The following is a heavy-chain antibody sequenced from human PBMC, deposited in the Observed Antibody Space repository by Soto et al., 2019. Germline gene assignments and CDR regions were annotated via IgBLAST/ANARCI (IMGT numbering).Heavy chain of an antibody. D-gene: IGHD3-22*01. Sequence: QVQLQESGPGLVKPSETLSLTCTVSGGSVSSGSYYWSWIRQPPGKGLEWIGYIYYSGSTNYNPSLKSRVTISVDTSKNQFSLKLSSVTAADTAVYYCARGSIVVVYDYWGQGTLVTVSS. V-gene: IGHV4-61*01. CDR1: GGSVSSGSYY. J-gene: IGHJ4*02. CDR3: ARGSIVVVYDY. CDR2: IYYSGST.